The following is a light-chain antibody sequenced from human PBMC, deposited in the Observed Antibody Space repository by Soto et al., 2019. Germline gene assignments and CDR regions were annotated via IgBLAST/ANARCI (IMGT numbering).Light chain of an antibody. Sequence: QSVLSQPRSMSESPGQSVTISCSGTSRDVGAYDYVSWYQHHPGTAPKLIIYDVTRPPSGVPDRFSGSKFGNTASLTISGLQTEDEADYYCCSHAGGYTWVFGGGTKVTVL. J-gene: IGLJ3*02. CDR1: SRDVGAYDY. CDR2: DVT. CDR3: CSHAGGYTWV. V-gene: IGLV2-11*01.